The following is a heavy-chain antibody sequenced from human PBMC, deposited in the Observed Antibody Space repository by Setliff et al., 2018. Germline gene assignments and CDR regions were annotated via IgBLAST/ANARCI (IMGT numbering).Heavy chain of an antibody. J-gene: IGHJ6*02. CDR3: VRDRTAYSYGLDV. CDR2: IYHNGNT. V-gene: IGHV4-59*01. CDR1: GGSISPYF. Sequence: PSETLSPTCTVSGGSISPYFWSWIRQPPGKGLEWIGYIYHNGNTNFNPSLKTRVTMSVDPSKNQFALNLRSVTAADTAVYYCVRDRTAYSYGLDVWAQGTTVTVSS. D-gene: IGHD5-18*01.